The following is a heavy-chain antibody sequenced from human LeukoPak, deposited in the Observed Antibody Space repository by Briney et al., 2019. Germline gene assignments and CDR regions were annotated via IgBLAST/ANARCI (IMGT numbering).Heavy chain of an antibody. J-gene: IGHJ3*02. Sequence: KASQTLSLTCTVSGGSISSGSYYWSWIRQPAGKGLEWIGRIYTSGSTNYNPSLKSRVTISVDTSKNQFSLKLTSVTAADTAVYYCARPLRGYRAFDIWGQGTMVTVSS. D-gene: IGHD5-18*01. CDR1: GGSISSGSYY. CDR3: ARPLRGYRAFDI. V-gene: IGHV4-61*02. CDR2: IYTSGST.